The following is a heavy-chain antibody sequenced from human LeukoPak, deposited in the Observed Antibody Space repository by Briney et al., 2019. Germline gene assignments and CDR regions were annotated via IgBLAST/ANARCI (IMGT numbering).Heavy chain of an antibody. CDR2: ISGSGGST. J-gene: IGHJ4*02. D-gene: IGHD5-12*01. CDR3: AKSYNGYESKPDY. Sequence: GGSLRLSCAASGFTFSSYAMSWVRQAPGKGLEWVSAISGSGGSTFYTDSVKGRFTISRDNSKITLYLQMNSLRAEDTAVYYCAKSYNGYESKPDYWGQETLVTVSS. V-gene: IGHV3-23*01. CDR1: GFTFSSYA.